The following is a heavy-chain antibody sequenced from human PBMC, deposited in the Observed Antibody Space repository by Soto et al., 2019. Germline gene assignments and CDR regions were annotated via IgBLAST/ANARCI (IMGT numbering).Heavy chain of an antibody. Sequence: PGGSLRLSCAASGFTFSSYGMHWVRQAPGKGLEWVAVISYDGSNKYYADSVKGRFTISRDNSKNTLYLQMNSLRAEDTAVYYCAKGPKTLGYCSGGSCSEWDYWGQGTLVTVSS. V-gene: IGHV3-30*18. D-gene: IGHD2-15*01. CDR2: ISYDGSNK. CDR3: AKGPKTLGYCSGGSCSEWDY. CDR1: GFTFSSYG. J-gene: IGHJ4*02.